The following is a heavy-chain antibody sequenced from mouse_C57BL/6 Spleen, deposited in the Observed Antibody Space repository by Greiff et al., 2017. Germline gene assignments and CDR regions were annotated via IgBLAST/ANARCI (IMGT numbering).Heavy chain of an antibody. CDR1: GYAFSSSW. CDR2: IYPGDGDT. V-gene: IGHV1-82*01. J-gene: IGHJ4*01. CDR3: ARWPSAEAMGY. Sequence: QVQLQQSGPELVKPGASVKISCKASGYAFSSSWMNWVKQRPGKGLEWIGRIYPGDGDTNYNGKFKGKATLTADKSSSTAYMQLSSLTSEDSAVYFCARWPSAEAMGYWGQGTSVTVSS.